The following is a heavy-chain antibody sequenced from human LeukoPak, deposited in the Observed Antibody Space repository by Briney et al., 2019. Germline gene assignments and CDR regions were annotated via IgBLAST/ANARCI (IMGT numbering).Heavy chain of an antibody. D-gene: IGHD1-14*01. CDR2: TFYSGNV. CDR3: AKGGPEASAGLSWFDP. CDR1: GGSITFYY. V-gene: IGHV4-59*01. Sequence: SETLSLTCTVSGGSITFYYWHWMRQPPGKGLEWIGHTFYSGNVKYNPSLESRVTISVDRSKNQISLNLNSVTAADTAVYYRAKGGPEASAGLSWFDPWGQGTLVTVSS. J-gene: IGHJ5*02.